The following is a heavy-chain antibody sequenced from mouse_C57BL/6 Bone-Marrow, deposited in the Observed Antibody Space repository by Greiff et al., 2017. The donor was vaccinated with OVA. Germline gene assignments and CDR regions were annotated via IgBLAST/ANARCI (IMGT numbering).Heavy chain of an antibody. J-gene: IGHJ4*01. D-gene: IGHD3-1*01. CDR3: AKDRHSRSPNYAMDY. Sequence: VQLQHSGPELVKPGASVKISCKASGYSFTGYYMNWVKQSPEKSLEWIGEINPSTGGTTYNQKFKDKATLTVDKSSSTAYMQLNSLTSEDSAVYYCAKDRHSRSPNYAMDYWGQGTSVTVSS. CDR1: GYSFTGYY. V-gene: IGHV1-42*01. CDR2: INPSTGGT.